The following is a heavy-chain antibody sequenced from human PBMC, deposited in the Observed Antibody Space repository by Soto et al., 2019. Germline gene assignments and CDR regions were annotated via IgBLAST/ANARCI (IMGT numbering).Heavy chain of an antibody. CDR2: IVPIVDTS. J-gene: IGHJ4*02. Sequence: QVQLVQSGAEVRQPASSVKVSCKTSGGTFSSYAISWVRQAPGQGLEWMGGIVPIVDTSTYAQKFQGRVTITADASTSTAYMELSSLRSDDTAIYYCVRVVAIPGYPDNWGQGTLVTVSS. D-gene: IGHD5-12*01. CDR3: VRVVAIPGYPDN. CDR1: GGTFSSYA. V-gene: IGHV1-69*12.